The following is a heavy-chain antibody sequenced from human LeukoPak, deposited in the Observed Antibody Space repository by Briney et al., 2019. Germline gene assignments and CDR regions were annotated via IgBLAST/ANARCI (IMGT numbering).Heavy chain of an antibody. D-gene: IGHD3-9*01. V-gene: IGHV5-51*01. CDR1: GYSFANYW. CDR2: IYPGDSDT. Sequence: GESLKISCKGSGYSFANYWIGWVRQMPGKGLEWMGIIYPGDSDTRYSPSFQGQVTISADKSISTAYLQWSSLKASDTAMYYCARHLTQTHVDYWGQGTLVTVSS. CDR3: ARHLTQTHVDY. J-gene: IGHJ4*02.